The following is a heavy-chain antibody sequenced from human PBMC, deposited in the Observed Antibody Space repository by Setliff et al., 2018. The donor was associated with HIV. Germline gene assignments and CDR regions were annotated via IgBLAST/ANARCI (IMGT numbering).Heavy chain of an antibody. V-gene: IGHV1-18*01. J-gene: IGHJ1*01. Sequence: ASVKVSCKASSYIFSSNDIDWVRQAPGHGLEWMGRITSYNGNTKYAQKFQDRVTMTTDKSTTTAYMDLRSLRSDDTAVYYCAIRISAAGSAFQHWGQGTLVTVSS. CDR2: ITSYNGNT. CDR1: SYIFSSND. CDR3: AIRISAAGSAFQH. D-gene: IGHD6-13*01.